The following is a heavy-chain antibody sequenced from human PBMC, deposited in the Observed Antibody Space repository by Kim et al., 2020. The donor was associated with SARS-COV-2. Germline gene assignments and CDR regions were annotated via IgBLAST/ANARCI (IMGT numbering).Heavy chain of an antibody. CDR2: ININTGNP. CDR1: GYTFKNYA. D-gene: IGHD3-3*01. J-gene: IGHJ2*01. V-gene: IGHV7-4-1*02. CDR3: AREASRWLLYDWYFDL. Sequence: ASVKVSCKASGYTFKNYAMNWVRQAPGQGLEWMGWININTGNPTYAQGFTGRFVFSLDTSVGTSYLQITSLKAEDTAVYYCAREASRWLLYDWYFDLWGRGTLVTVSS.